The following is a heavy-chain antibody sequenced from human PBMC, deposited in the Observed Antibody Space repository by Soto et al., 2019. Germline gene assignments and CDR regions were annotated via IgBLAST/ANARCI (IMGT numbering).Heavy chain of an antibody. CDR3: ARDRTVPGQPPIPFQH. D-gene: IGHD2-2*01. V-gene: IGHV1-18*01. CDR2: ISAYNGNT. CDR1: GYTFTSYG. J-gene: IGHJ1*01. Sequence: ASVKVSCKASGYTFTSYGISWVRQAPGQGLEWMGWISAYNGNTNYAQKLQGRVTMTTDTSTSTAYMELRSLRSDDTAVYYCARDRTVPGQPPIPFQHWGQGALVTVSS.